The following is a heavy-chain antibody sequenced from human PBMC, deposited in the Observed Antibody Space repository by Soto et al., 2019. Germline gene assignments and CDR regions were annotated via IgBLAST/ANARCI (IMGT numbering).Heavy chain of an antibody. V-gene: IGHV1-8*02. J-gene: IGHJ6*03. Sequence: GASVKVSCKASGYSFTTYYIQWVRHAPGHGPEWMGRMNPNSGNTGYAQKFQGRVTMTRNTSISTAYMELSSLRSEDTAVYYCARMYYYGSGSFDYYYYMDVWGKGTTVTVSS. CDR2: MNPNSGNT. D-gene: IGHD3-10*01. CDR1: GYSFTTYY. CDR3: ARMYYYGSGSFDYYYYMDV.